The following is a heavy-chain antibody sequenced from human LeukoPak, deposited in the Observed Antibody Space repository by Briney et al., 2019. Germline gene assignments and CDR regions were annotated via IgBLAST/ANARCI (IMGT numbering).Heavy chain of an antibody. Sequence: GGSLRLSCAASGFTFTSYAMSWVRQAPGKGLEWVAVISYDGSNKYYADSVKGRFTISRDNSKNTLYLQMNSLRAEDTAVYYCARGKSSSPSFDYWGQGTLVTVSS. D-gene: IGHD6-6*01. CDR2: ISYDGSNK. CDR1: GFTFTSYA. V-gene: IGHV3-30-3*01. CDR3: ARGKSSSPSFDY. J-gene: IGHJ4*02.